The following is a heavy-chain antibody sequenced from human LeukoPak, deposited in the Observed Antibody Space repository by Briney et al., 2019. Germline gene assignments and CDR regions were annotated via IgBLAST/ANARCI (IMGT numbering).Heavy chain of an antibody. J-gene: IGHJ4*03. V-gene: IGHV1-46*01. D-gene: IGHD6-19*01. CDR3: ARERGGARAVAGFDY. Sequence: ASVRVSCKASGYTLINYYIHWVRQAPGQGLEWMGIINPGTGGTSYAQKFQARVTMTRDTSTSTFYMDLSSLKSDDTAVYYCARERGGARAVAGFDYWGQGTMVTASS. CDR1: GYTLINYY. CDR2: INPGTGGT.